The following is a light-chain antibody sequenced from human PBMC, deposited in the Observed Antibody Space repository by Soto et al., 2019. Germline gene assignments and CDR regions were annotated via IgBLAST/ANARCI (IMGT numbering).Light chain of an antibody. CDR2: AAS. CDR3: QKYYSAPET. V-gene: IGKV1-27*01. Sequence: DIQMTQSPSSLSASVGDRVTITCRASQGISSYLAWYQQKQGKVPKVLIYAASTLQAGVPSRFSGSESGTEFTLTISSLQPEDVATYSCQKYYSAPETFGQGIKVEIK. J-gene: IGKJ1*01. CDR1: QGISSY.